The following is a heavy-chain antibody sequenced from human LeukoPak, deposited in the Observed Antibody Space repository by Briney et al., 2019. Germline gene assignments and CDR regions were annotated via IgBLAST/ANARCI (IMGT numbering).Heavy chain of an antibody. CDR3: AREDEGSGSCYY. Sequence: GASVKVSCKASGYTFTSYGISWVRQAPGQGLEWMGGIIPIFGTANYAQRFQGRVTITADESTSTAYMELSSLRSEDTAVYYCAREDEGSGSCYYWGQGTLVTVSS. D-gene: IGHD2-15*01. V-gene: IGHV1-69*13. J-gene: IGHJ4*02. CDR2: IIPIFGTA. CDR1: GYTFTSYG.